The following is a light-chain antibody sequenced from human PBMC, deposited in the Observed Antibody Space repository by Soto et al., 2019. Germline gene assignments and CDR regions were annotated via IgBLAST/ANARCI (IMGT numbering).Light chain of an antibody. V-gene: IGKV1-6*01. J-gene: IGKJ3*01. Sequence: AIQMTQYPSSLSASVGDRVTITCRASQGIRNDLDWFQQKPGKAPKLLIYAASNLQSGVPARFSGSGSGSDFALTISSLQPEDFATYYCLQKYFYPFTVGPGTKVDIK. CDR2: AAS. CDR3: LQKYFYPFT. CDR1: QGIRND.